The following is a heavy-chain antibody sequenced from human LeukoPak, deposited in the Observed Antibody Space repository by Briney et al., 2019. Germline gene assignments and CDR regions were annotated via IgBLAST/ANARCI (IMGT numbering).Heavy chain of an antibody. CDR3: ARDGTVRGVNGY. D-gene: IGHD3-10*01. Sequence: SVKVSCKASGGTFSSYAISWVRQAPGQGLEWMGGIIPIFGTANYAQKFQGRVTITADESTSTAYMELSSLRSEDTAVYYCARDGTVRGVNGYWGQGTLVTVSS. V-gene: IGHV1-69*13. J-gene: IGHJ4*02. CDR1: GGTFSSYA. CDR2: IIPIFGTA.